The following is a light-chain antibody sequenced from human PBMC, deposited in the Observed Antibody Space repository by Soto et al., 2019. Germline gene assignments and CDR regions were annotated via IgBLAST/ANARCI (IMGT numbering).Light chain of an antibody. CDR2: EVF. J-gene: IGLJ2*01. CDR3: CSYTTTSTFV. CDR1: SSDIGAYDY. V-gene: IGLV2-14*03. Sequence: QSVLTQPASVSGSPGQSITISCTGTSSDIGAYDYVSWYQQHPGKAPKLMIYEVFRRPSGISDRFSGSKSGNTASLTISGLQAEDEADYYCCSYTTTSTFVFGGGTKLTVL.